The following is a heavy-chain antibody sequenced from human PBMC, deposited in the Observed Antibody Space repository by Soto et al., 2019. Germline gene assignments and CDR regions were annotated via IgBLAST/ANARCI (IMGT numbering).Heavy chain of an antibody. D-gene: IGHD5-12*01. CDR3: ARQDGYAPSYIDT. V-gene: IGHV5-51*01. Sequence: GESLKISWKGSGYSFTNYWIGWVRQMPGKGLEWMGIIYPGDSDTRYSPSFQGQVTISADKSISTAYLQWSSLKASDTAMYYCARQDGYAPSYIDTRGLGDPVTVSS. CDR2: IYPGDSDT. CDR1: GYSFTNYW. J-gene: IGHJ5*02.